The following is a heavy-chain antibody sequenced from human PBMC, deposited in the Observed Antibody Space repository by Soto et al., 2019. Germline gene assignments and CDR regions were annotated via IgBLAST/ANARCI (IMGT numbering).Heavy chain of an antibody. V-gene: IGHV1-3*01. CDR2: INGGNGNT. Sequence: QVQLVQSGAELKKPGASVRVSCKSSGNTFPNYAIHWVRQAPGQRPEWMGWINGGNGNTYYSENFQGRVNFTRNTSASTVYMELSSLRSEDTAIYSCARDDSRYSGSYNIDYFIYWCQGALVTVSS. J-gene: IGHJ4*02. CDR3: ARDDSRYSGSYNIDYFIY. CDR1: GNTFPNYA. D-gene: IGHD1-26*01.